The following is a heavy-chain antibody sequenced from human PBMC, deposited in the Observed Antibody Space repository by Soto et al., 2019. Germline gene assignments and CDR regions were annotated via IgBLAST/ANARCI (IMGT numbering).Heavy chain of an antibody. CDR3: ARDLFTGYSGYGYYYYGMDV. D-gene: IGHD5-12*01. CDR1: GYTFTDYY. J-gene: IGHJ6*02. V-gene: IGHV1-2*04. CDR2: INPNTGDT. Sequence: GASVKVSCKVSGYTFTDYYINWVRQAPGQGLEWMGWINPNTGDTTYAHKFQGWVTMTRDTSISTAYMELKRLRSDDTAMYYCARDLFTGYSGYGYYYYGMDVWGQGTAVTVSS.